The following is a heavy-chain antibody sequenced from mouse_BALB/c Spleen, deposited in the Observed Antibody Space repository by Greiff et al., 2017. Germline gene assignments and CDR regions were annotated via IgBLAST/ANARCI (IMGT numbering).Heavy chain of an antibody. V-gene: IGHV1-9*01. D-gene: IGHD2-2*01. Sequence: QVQLKQSGAELMKPGASVKISCKATGYTFSSYWIEWVKQRPGHGLEWIGEILPGSGSTNYNEKFKGKATFTADTSSNTAYMQLSSLTSEDSAVYYCARRGFYGYVLYYYAMDYWGQGTSVTVSS. J-gene: IGHJ4*01. CDR1: GYTFSSYW. CDR2: ILPGSGST. CDR3: ARRGFYGYVLYYYAMDY.